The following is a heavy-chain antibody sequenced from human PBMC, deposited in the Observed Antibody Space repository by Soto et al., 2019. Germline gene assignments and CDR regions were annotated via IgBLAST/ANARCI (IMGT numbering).Heavy chain of an antibody. CDR2: FDPEDGET. Sequence: GASVKVSCKVSGYTLTELSMHWVRQAPGKGLEWMGGFDPEDGETIYAQKFQGRVTMTEDTSTDTAYMELSSLRSEDTAVYYCATVARDIVVVPAARDEYYYYYYMDVWGKGTTVTVSS. CDR3: ATVARDIVVVPAARDEYYYYYYMDV. CDR1: GYTLTELS. V-gene: IGHV1-24*01. D-gene: IGHD2-2*01. J-gene: IGHJ6*03.